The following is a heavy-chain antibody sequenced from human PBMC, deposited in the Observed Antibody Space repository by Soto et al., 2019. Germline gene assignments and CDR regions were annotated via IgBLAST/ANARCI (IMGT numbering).Heavy chain of an antibody. CDR3: ASLSGSYGRFDY. J-gene: IGHJ4*02. CDR2: IYYSGST. Sequence: SETLSLTCTVSGGSISSYYWSWIRQPPGKGLEWIGYIYYSGSTNYNPSLKSRVTISVDTSKNQFSLKLSSVTAADTAVYYCASLSGSYGRFDYWGQGTLVTVSS. CDR1: GGSISSYY. D-gene: IGHD1-26*01. V-gene: IGHV4-59*01.